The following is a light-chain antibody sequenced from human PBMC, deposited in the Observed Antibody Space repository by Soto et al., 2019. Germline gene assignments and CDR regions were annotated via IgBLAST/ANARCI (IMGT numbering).Light chain of an antibody. CDR1: QSVSSSY. V-gene: IGKV3-20*01. CDR2: GAS. CDR3: QQSYSTLLT. Sequence: EIVLTQSPGTLSLSPGERATLSCRASQSVSSSYLAWYQQKPGQAPRLLIYGASSRATGIPDRFSGSGSGTDFTLTISSLQPEDFATYYCQQSYSTLLTFGQGTRLEIK. J-gene: IGKJ5*01.